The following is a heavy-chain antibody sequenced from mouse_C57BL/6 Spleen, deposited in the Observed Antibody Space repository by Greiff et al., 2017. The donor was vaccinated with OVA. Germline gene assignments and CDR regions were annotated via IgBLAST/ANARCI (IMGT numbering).Heavy chain of an antibody. CDR1: GYTFTSYW. Sequence: VQLQQPGAELVKPGASVKLSCKASGYTFTSYWMQWVKQRPGQGLEWIGEIDPSDSYTNYNQKFKGKAPLTVDTSSSTAYMQLSSLTSEDSAVYYCAGILLRVGVAYWGQGTLVTVSA. CDR2: IDPSDSYT. J-gene: IGHJ3*01. V-gene: IGHV1-50*01. D-gene: IGHD1-1*01. CDR3: AGILLRVGVAY.